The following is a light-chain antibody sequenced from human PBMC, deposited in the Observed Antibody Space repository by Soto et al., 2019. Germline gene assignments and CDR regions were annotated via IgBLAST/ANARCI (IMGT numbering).Light chain of an antibody. CDR3: CSYAGTSALV. V-gene: IGLV2-23*02. Sequence: QSALTQPASVSGSPGQSITISCTGTNSDIGSYDLVSWYQQHPGKAPKLMIYEVSKRPSGLSNRFSGSKSGNTASLTISGLQAEDGGDYYCCSYAGTSALVFGGGTKLTVL. CDR2: EVS. J-gene: IGLJ2*01. CDR1: NSDIGSYDL.